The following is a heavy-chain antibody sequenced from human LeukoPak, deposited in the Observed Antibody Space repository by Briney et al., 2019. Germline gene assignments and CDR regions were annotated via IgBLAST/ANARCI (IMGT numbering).Heavy chain of an antibody. CDR1: GYTFTTYW. V-gene: IGHV5-51*01. CDR2: IYPGDSDA. Sequence: GESLKISCKGSGYTFTTYWIAWVRQMPGKGLEWMGIIYPGDSDARYSPSFHGQVTISVDESISTAYLQWSSLKASDTAMYYCAREGRSSSPMDYWGQGTLVTVSS. J-gene: IGHJ4*02. CDR3: AREGRSSSPMDY. D-gene: IGHD6-6*01.